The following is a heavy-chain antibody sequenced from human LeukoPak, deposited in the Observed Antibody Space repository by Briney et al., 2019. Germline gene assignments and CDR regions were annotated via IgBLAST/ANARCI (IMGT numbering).Heavy chain of an antibody. D-gene: IGHD1-26*01. CDR1: GGSISSSSHY. Sequence: PSETLSLTCTVSGGSISSSSHYWGWIRQPPGKGLEWIGYIYHSGSTNYNPSLKSRVTISVDTSKNQFSLKLGSVTAADTAVYYCARDMGHILEAITIHYHGVDVWGQGTTVTVSS. CDR3: ARDMGHILEAITIHYHGVDV. CDR2: IYHSGST. V-gene: IGHV4-61*01. J-gene: IGHJ6*02.